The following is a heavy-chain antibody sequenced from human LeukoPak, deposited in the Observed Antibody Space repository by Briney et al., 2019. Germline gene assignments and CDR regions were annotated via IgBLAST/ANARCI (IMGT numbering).Heavy chain of an antibody. Sequence: ASVTVSFKASGYTFTGYYMHWVRQAPGQGLEWMGRINPNSGGTNYAQKFQGRVTMTRDTSISTAYMELSRLRSDDTAVYYCARGDSSSWYRFDYWGQGTLVTVSS. CDR3: ARGDSSSWYRFDY. D-gene: IGHD6-13*01. V-gene: IGHV1-2*06. J-gene: IGHJ4*02. CDR1: GYTFTGYY. CDR2: INPNSGGT.